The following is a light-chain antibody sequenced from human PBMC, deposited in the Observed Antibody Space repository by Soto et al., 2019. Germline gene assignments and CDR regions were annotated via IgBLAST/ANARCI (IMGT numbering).Light chain of an antibody. V-gene: IGLV4-69*01. CDR3: QTWDTGIVV. J-gene: IGLJ2*01. CDR1: SGHSSYA. Sequence: QPVLTQSPSASASLGASVKLTCTLSSGHSSYAIAWHQQQPEKGPRYLMKLNSDGSHNKGDGIPDRFSGSSSGAERYLTISSLQSEDEADYYCQTWDTGIVVFGGGTKLTVL. CDR2: LNSDGSH.